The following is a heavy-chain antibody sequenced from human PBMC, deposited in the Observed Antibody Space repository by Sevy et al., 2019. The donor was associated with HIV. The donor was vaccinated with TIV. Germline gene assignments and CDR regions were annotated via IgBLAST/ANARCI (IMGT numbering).Heavy chain of an antibody. J-gene: IGHJ4*02. CDR1: GFTFSSYA. D-gene: IGHD2-15*01. CDR2: INAISSNI. V-gene: IGHV3-21*01. CDR3: ARDLFSGGNAVYGY. Sequence: GGSLRLSCAASGFTFSSYAMNWVRQAPGKGLEWVSSINAISSNIYYAGSVKGRFTMSRDNAENSLYLQMNSVRAEDTAVYYCARDLFSGGNAVYGYWGQGTLVTVSS.